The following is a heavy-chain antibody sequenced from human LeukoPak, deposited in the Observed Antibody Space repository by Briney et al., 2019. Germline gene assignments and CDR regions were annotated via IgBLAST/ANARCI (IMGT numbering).Heavy chain of an antibody. CDR1: GGSISSSSYY. CDR2: IYYSGST. V-gene: IGHV4-39*01. Sequence: SETQSLTCTVSGGSISSSSYYWGWIRQPPGKGLEWIGSIYYSGSTYYNPSLKSRVTISVDTSKNQFSLKLSSVTAADTAVYYCARAPRENFDYWGQGALVTVSS. CDR3: ARAPRENFDY. J-gene: IGHJ4*02.